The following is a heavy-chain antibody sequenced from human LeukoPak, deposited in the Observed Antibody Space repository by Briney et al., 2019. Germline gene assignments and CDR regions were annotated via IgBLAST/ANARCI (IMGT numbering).Heavy chain of an antibody. Sequence: GGSLRLSCAASGFTFSNYAMSWVRQAPGKGLEWFSAITDSGGDTYYADSVKGRFTISRDNSKNTLYLQMNSLRAEDTAVYYCAKVGVRAFGGVPWGQGTLVTVSS. CDR3: AKVGVRAFGGVP. J-gene: IGHJ5*02. CDR1: GFTFSNYA. V-gene: IGHV3-23*01. D-gene: IGHD3-16*01. CDR2: ITDSGGDT.